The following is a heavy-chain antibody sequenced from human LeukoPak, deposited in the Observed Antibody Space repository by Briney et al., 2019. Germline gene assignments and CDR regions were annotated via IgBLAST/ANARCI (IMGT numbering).Heavy chain of an antibody. CDR3: ASYQAAYCSSTSCSIAAFDI. Sequence: SVKVSCKASGGTFSSYAISWVRQAPGQGLEWMGGIIPIFGTANYAQKFQGRVTITADESTSTAYMELSSLRSEDTAVYYCASYQAAYCSSTSCSIAAFDIWGQGTMVTVSS. J-gene: IGHJ3*02. CDR2: IIPIFGTA. CDR1: GGTFSSYA. V-gene: IGHV1-69*01. D-gene: IGHD2-2*01.